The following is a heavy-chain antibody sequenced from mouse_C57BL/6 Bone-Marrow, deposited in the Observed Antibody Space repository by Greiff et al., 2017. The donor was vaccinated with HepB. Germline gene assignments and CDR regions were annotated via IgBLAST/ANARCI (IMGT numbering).Heavy chain of an antibody. Sequence: EVQLQQSGPELVKPGASVKISCKASGYTFTDYYMNWVKQSHGKSLEWIGDINPNNGGTSYNQKFKGKATLTVDKSSSTAYMELRSLTSEYSAVYYCASSRDYYGSSYYYAMDYCGQGTSVTVTA. D-gene: IGHD1-1*01. CDR1: GYTFTDYY. CDR2: INPNNGGT. J-gene: IGHJ4*01. CDR3: ASSRDYYGSSYYYAMDY. V-gene: IGHV1-26*01.